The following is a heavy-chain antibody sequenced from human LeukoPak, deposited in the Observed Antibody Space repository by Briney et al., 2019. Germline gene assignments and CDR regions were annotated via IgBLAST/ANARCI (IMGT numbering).Heavy chain of an antibody. D-gene: IGHD6-13*01. V-gene: IGHV1-69*05. CDR1: GGTFSSYA. CDR3: ARDWRTSVIAAAGTFDP. Sequence: SVKVSCKASGGTFSSYAISWVRQAPGQGLEWMGGIIPIPGTANYAQKFQGRVTITTDESTSTAYMELSSLRSEDTAVYYCARDWRTSVIAAAGTFDPWGQGTLVTVSS. CDR2: IIPIPGTA. J-gene: IGHJ5*02.